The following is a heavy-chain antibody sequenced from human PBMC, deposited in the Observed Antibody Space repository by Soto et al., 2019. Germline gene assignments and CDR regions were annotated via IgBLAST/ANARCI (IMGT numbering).Heavy chain of an antibody. Sequence: ASVKVSCKASGYTFTSYGISWVRQAPGQGLEWMGWISAYNGNTNYAQKLQGRVTMTTDTSTSAAYMELRSLRSDDTAVYYCARDLIEQYCSSTSCYPGLDYWGQGTLVTVSS. V-gene: IGHV1-18*01. D-gene: IGHD2-2*01. CDR1: GYTFTSYG. CDR2: ISAYNGNT. J-gene: IGHJ4*02. CDR3: ARDLIEQYCSSTSCYPGLDY.